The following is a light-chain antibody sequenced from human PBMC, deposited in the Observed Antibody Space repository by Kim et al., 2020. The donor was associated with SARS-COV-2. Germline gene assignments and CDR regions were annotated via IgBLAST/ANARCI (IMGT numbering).Light chain of an antibody. CDR3: QHRQT. CDR1: QSVSRW. V-gene: IGKV1-5*01. CDR2: DGS. J-gene: IGKJ1*01. Sequence: STLSGSVGARVTLTCRASQSVSRWFAWYQQKPGKAPKLLIYDGSNLQSGVPSRFSGSGSGTEFTLTISSLQPDDFAIYYCQHRQTFGQGTTVDIK.